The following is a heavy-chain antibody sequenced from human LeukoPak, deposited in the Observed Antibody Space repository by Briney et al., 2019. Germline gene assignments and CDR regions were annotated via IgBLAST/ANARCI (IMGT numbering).Heavy chain of an antibody. CDR2: ISGSGGTT. CDR1: GFALSDYA. V-gene: IGHV3-23*01. CDR3: AKGPYYVAAD. D-gene: IGHD1-26*01. J-gene: IGHJ4*02. Sequence: GGSLRLPCAASGFALSDYAMTWVRQAPGKGLEWVSAISGSGGTTYYAASVKGRFTISRDNSKNTLYLHMSSLRAEDTAVYYCAKGPYYVAADWGQGTLVTVSS.